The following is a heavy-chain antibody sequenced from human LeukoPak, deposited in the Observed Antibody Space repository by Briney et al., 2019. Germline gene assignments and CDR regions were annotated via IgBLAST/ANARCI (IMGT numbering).Heavy chain of an antibody. Sequence: ASVKVSCKASGGTFSSYAISWVRQAPGQGLEWMGGIIPIFGTANYAPKFQGRVTITADGSTSTAYMELSSLRSEDTAVYYCTTVVTRGYFDYWGQGTLVTVSS. V-gene: IGHV1-69*13. CDR1: GGTFSSYA. CDR3: TTVVTRGYFDY. D-gene: IGHD4-23*01. CDR2: IIPIFGTA. J-gene: IGHJ4*02.